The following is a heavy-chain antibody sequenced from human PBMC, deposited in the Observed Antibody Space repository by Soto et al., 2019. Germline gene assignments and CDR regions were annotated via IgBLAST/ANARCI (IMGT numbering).Heavy chain of an antibody. CDR3: ATSPLISSGYSAPRF. CDR2: INHGGST. V-gene: IGHV4-34*01. Sequence: SETLSLTCAVYGGSFSGYYWSWIRQPPGKGLEWIGEINHGGSTNYNPSLKSRVTISVDTSKNQFSLKLSSVTAADTAVYYCATSPLISSGYSAPRFWGQGTLVTVSS. J-gene: IGHJ4*02. CDR1: GGSFSGYY. D-gene: IGHD3-22*01.